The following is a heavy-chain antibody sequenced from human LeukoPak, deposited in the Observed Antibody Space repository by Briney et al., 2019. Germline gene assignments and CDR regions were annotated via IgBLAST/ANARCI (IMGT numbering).Heavy chain of an antibody. CDR1: GFTFSTYA. Sequence: GGSLRLSCAASGFTFSTYAMSWVRQAPGKGLEWVSAISGSGGLTFYADSVKGRFTISRDNAKNSLYLQMNSLRAEDTALYYCAKDSDGFDYWGQGTLVTVSS. CDR2: ISGSGGLT. J-gene: IGHJ4*02. D-gene: IGHD2-15*01. CDR3: AKDSDGFDY. V-gene: IGHV3-23*01.